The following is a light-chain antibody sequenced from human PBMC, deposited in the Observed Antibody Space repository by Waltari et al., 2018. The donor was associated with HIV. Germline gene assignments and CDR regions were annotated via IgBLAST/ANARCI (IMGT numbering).Light chain of an antibody. CDR2: GAS. CDR3: QLYVDLPTYT. J-gene: IGKJ2*01. CDR1: QSVSSKY. V-gene: IGKV3-20*01. Sequence: IVLTQSPGTLSLSPGERATLSCRASQSVSSKYLAWYQQKPGRAPRLLIYGASSRATGIPDRFTGSRSGTDFTLTISSLEPEDFAVYYCQLYVDLPTYTCGQGTKLEI.